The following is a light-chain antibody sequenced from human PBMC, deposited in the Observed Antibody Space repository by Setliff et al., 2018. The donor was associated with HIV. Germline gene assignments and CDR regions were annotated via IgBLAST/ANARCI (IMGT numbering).Light chain of an antibody. V-gene: IGLV2-14*03. CDR2: NVD. J-gene: IGLJ1*01. CDR1: SSDVGSYNF. Sequence: QSVLTQPASVSGSPGQSITISCSGSSSDVGSYNFVSWYQQHPGKAPKVMIYNVDKRPSGVSNRFSGSKSGNTASLTISGLQIEDEADYFCSSYSINNLYVFASGTKV. CDR3: SSYSINNLYV.